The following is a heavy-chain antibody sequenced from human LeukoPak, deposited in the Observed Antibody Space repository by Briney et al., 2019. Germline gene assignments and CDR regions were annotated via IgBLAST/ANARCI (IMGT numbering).Heavy chain of an antibody. V-gene: IGHV4-34*01. D-gene: IGHD2-15*01. CDR1: GGSFSGYY. Sequence: PSETLSLSCAVSGGSFSGYYWSWIRQPPGKGLEWIGGINHSGSTNYNPSLKSRVTISVDTSKNQFSLKLSSVTAADTAVYYCARRYCSGGSCSGSYFDYWGQGTLVTVSS. CDR2: INHSGST. J-gene: IGHJ4*02. CDR3: ARRYCSGGSCSGSYFDY.